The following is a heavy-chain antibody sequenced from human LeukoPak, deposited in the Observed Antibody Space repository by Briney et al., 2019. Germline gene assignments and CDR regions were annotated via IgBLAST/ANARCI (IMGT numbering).Heavy chain of an antibody. D-gene: IGHD3-10*01. CDR2: IFSGDSDT. CDR3: AREYYYGSGSETQPDAFDI. Sequence: GESLKISCQGSGSSFTSYWIGWVRQMPGKGLEWIGIIFSGDSDTTYSPSFQGKVTIAADETSSTAYLQWSSMKASDTAMYYCAREYYYGSGSETQPDAFDIWGQGTMVTVSS. J-gene: IGHJ3*02. V-gene: IGHV5-51*01. CDR1: GSSFTSYW.